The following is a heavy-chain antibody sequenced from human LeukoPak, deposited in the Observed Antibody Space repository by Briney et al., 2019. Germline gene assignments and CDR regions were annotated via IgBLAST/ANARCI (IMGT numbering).Heavy chain of an antibody. Sequence: PGGSLRLSCAASGFTFSSYAMSWVRQAPGKGLEWVSAISGSGGSTYYADSVKGRFTISRDNSKNTLYLQMNSLRAEDTAVYYCAKDRDYDFWSGYYTGEDYYYYMDVWGKGTTVTVSS. V-gene: IGHV3-23*01. J-gene: IGHJ6*03. D-gene: IGHD3-3*01. CDR1: GFTFSSYA. CDR2: ISGSGGST. CDR3: AKDRDYDFWSGYYTGEDYYYYMDV.